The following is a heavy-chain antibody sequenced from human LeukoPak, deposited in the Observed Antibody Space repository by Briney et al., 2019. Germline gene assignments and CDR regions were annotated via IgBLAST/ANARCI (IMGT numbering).Heavy chain of an antibody. J-gene: IGHJ4*02. Sequence: GGSLRLSCAASGFTFSGSAMHWVRQASGKGLEWVGRIRSKANSYATAYAASVKGRFTISRDDSKNTAYLQMNSLKTEDTAVYYCTRRGDYYDRSGYYYVTPDFDYWGQGTLVTVSS. CDR1: GFTFSGSA. D-gene: IGHD3-22*01. CDR3: TRRGDYYDRSGYYYVTPDFDY. CDR2: IRSKANSYAT. V-gene: IGHV3-73*01.